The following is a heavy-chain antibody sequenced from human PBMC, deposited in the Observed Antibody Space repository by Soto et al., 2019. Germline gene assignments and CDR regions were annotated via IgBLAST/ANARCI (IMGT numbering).Heavy chain of an antibody. CDR1: GFTIGSDA. Sequence: DVQLLQSGGGLVQPGGSLSLSCAAPGFTIGSDAMSWVRQAPGKGLEWVSAISGSGGYTLYAESWRGRFTISRDNYRNTLDLQMNSLRVEDTAIYYCAKGRTPGCSGGSCTIRTGFDPWGQGTLVTVSS. CDR2: ISGSGGYT. D-gene: IGHD2-15*01. V-gene: IGHV3-23*01. J-gene: IGHJ5*02. CDR3: AKGRTPGCSGGSCTIRTGFDP.